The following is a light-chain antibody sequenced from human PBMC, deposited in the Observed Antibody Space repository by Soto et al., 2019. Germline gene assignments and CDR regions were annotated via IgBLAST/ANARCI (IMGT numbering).Light chain of an antibody. V-gene: IGKV3-11*01. Sequence: ETVLTQSPATLSLSPGERATLSCRASQTIDNYLHWYQQKPGQAPRLLIYDGFYRAAGVPARFSGVGSGTDFTLTISSLEPEDFAFYYCQQRKDWPLTFGGGTRVEI. CDR3: QQRKDWPLT. CDR2: DGF. J-gene: IGKJ4*01. CDR1: QTIDNY.